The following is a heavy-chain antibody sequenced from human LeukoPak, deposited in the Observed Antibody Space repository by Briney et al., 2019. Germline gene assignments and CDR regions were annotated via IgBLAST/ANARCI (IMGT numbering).Heavy chain of an antibody. J-gene: IGHJ4*02. V-gene: IGHV3-23*01. CDR1: GFTFNNYA. CDR3: ARDPAAAAADY. CDR2: ISGSGGTT. Sequence: GGSLRLSCAASGFTFNNYAMNWVRQAPGKGLEWVSAISGSGGTTYYADSAKGRFTISRDNSKNTLYLQMNSLRAEDTAVYYCARDPAAAAADYWGQGTLVTVSS. D-gene: IGHD6-13*01.